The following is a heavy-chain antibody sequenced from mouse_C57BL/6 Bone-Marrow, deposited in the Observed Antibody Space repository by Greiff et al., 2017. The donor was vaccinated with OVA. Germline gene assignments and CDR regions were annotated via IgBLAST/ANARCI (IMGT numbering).Heavy chain of an antibody. J-gene: IGHJ3*01. Sequence: VQLQQSGPVLVKPGASVKMSCKASGYTFTDYYMNWVKQSHGKSLEWIGVLNPYNGGTSYNQKFKGKATLTVDKSSSTAYMELNSLTSEDSAVYYCASGIYYGYEAYWGQGTLVTVSA. CDR2: LNPYNGGT. V-gene: IGHV1-19*01. D-gene: IGHD2-2*01. CDR1: GYTFTDYY. CDR3: ASGIYYGYEAY.